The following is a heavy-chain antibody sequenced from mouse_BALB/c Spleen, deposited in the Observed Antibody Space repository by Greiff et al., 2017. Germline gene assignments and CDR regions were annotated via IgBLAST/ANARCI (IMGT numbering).Heavy chain of an antibody. J-gene: IGHJ3*01. CDR2: IDPANGNT. V-gene: IGHV14-3*02. CDR3: ARPTGTGAWFAY. Sequence: VQLQQSGAELVKPGASVKLSCTASGFNIKDTYMHWVKQRPEQGLEWIGRIDPANGNTKYDPKFQGKATITADTSSNTAYLQLSSLTSEDTAVYYCARPTGTGAWFAYWGQGTLVTVSA. CDR1: GFNIKDTY. D-gene: IGHD4-1*02.